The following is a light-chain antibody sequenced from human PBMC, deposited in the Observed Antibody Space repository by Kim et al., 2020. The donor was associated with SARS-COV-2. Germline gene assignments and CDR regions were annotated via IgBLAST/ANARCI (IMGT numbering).Light chain of an antibody. CDR1: QSVSSN. J-gene: IGKJ1*01. Sequence: CVSPGETATLSCMASQSVSSNLAWYQQKPGQAPRLLIYGASTRATCIPARFSGSGSGTEFTLTISSLQSEDFAVYYCQQYNNWLTFGQGTKVDI. CDR2: GAS. CDR3: QQYNNWLT. V-gene: IGKV3-15*01.